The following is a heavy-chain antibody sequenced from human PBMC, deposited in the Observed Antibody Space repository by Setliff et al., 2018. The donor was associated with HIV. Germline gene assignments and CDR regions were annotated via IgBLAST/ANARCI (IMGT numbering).Heavy chain of an antibody. Sequence: ASVKVSCKASGYSFTDYYIHWVRQAPGQGLEWMGWINPKSDGTNYAQKFQGWITMTRDTSISTAYMELSRLRSDDTAVYYCARGMDYYDTSGYSHFDHWGQGTLVTVSS. D-gene: IGHD3-22*01. J-gene: IGHJ4*02. V-gene: IGHV1-2*04. CDR3: ARGMDYYDTSGYSHFDH. CDR2: INPKSDGT. CDR1: GYSFTDYY.